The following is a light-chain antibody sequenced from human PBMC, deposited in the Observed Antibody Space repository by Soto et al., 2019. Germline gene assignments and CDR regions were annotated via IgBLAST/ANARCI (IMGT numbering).Light chain of an antibody. CDR1: EMSKRY. Sequence: SYELTQPPSVSVSPGQTARITCSGDEMSKRYVYWYQQKPGQAPVFVIYKDSERASGIAERFSASSSGTTVTLTISGVRAEDEADYYCQSSDDTGNYDLFGTGTKVTVL. CDR2: KDS. CDR3: QSSDDTGNYDL. J-gene: IGLJ1*01. V-gene: IGLV3-25*02.